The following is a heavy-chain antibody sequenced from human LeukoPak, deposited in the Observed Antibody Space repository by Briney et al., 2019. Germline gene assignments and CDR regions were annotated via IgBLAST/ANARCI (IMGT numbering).Heavy chain of an antibody. D-gene: IGHD3-3*01. CDR1: GFTFSSYW. CDR2: IKQEGSEK. V-gene: IGHV3-7*01. J-gene: IGHJ4*02. Sequence: RPGGSLRLSCAASGFTFSSYWMSWVRQAPGKGREGVANIKQEGSEKYYVDCVKGRFTISRENAKNSMYLQMTSLRAEDTAVYYCARYDFWSGYYFDYWGQGTLVTVSS. CDR3: ARYDFWSGYYFDY.